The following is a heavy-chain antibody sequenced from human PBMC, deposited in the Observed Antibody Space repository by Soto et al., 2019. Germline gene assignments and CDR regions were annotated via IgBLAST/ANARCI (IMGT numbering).Heavy chain of an antibody. J-gene: IGHJ5*02. D-gene: IGHD5-12*01. CDR1: GFSFSSYA. Sequence: EVQLLESGGRLAPPGGSLRLSCAASGFSFSSYAMNWVRQAPGKGLEWVSGISGSGGETYYADSVKGRFSSSRDNSKNTLYLQMNSLRSEDTAVYYGAKAVIEASGTVWNWFDPWGQGILVTVSS. CDR3: AKAVIEASGTVWNWFDP. V-gene: IGHV3-23*01. CDR2: ISGSGGET.